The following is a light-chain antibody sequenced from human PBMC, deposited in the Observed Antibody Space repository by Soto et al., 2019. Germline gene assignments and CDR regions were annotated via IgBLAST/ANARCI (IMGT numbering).Light chain of an antibody. Sequence: EILMTQSPATLSVSPGERVTLSCRASQTISSNLAWYQKKPGQAPRLLIYGSSIRATGISARFSGSGSGTEFTLTISSLQSEDLAVYYCQQYNNWPRAFGQGTKV. CDR3: QQYNNWPRA. V-gene: IGKV3-15*01. CDR2: GSS. J-gene: IGKJ1*01. CDR1: QTISSN.